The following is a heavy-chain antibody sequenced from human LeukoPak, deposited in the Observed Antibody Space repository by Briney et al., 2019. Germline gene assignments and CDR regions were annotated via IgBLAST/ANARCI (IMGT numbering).Heavy chain of an antibody. CDR3: ARVSWFGEISNWFDP. CDR1: GCPIRSSSDY. CDR2: IYYSGST. Sequence: SETLSLTCTVSGCPIRSSSDYWGWIRQPQGKGLEWIGTIYYSGSTNYNPTLKNRVTISVDTSKNQFSLKLSSVTAADTAVYYCARVSWFGEISNWFDPWGQGTLVTVSS. J-gene: IGHJ5*02. V-gene: IGHV4-39*07. D-gene: IGHD3-10*01.